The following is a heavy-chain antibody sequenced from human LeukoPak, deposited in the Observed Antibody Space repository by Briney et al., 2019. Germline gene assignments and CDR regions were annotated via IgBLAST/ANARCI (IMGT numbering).Heavy chain of an antibody. CDR3: ARAGWNDFWSGPNYYYYGMDV. V-gene: IGHV1-69*13. J-gene: IGHJ6*02. CDR2: IIPIFGTA. Sequence: SVKVSCKASGGTLSSYAISWVRQAPGQGLEWMGGIIPIFGTANYAQKFQGRVTITADESTSTAYMELSSLRSEDTAVYYCARAGWNDFWSGPNYYYYGMDVWGQGTTVTVSS. D-gene: IGHD3-3*01. CDR1: GGTLSSYA.